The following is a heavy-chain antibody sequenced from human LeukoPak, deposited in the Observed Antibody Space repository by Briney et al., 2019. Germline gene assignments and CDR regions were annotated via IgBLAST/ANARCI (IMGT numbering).Heavy chain of an antibody. D-gene: IGHD1-26*01. CDR1: GGSINNNHYY. CDR2: IYYSGST. Sequence: SETLSLTCAVSGGSINNNHYYWGWIRQPPGKGLEWIGSIYYSGSTYYNPSLKSRVTISVDTSENHFSLKLSSVTAADTAVYYCARDKWEPRYAFDIWGQGTMVTVSS. CDR3: ARDKWEPRYAFDI. V-gene: IGHV4-39*07. J-gene: IGHJ3*02.